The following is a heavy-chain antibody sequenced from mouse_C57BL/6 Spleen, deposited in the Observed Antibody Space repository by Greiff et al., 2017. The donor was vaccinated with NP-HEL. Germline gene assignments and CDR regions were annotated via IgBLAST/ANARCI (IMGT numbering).Heavy chain of an antibody. CDR1: GYSITSGYY. CDR2: ISYDGSN. J-gene: IGHJ4*01. CDR3: ARGGSYYYGSSYRAMDY. D-gene: IGHD1-1*01. V-gene: IGHV3-6*01. Sequence: EVKLQESGPGLVKPSQSLSLTCSVTGYSITSGYYWNWIRQFPGNKLEWMGYISYDGSNNYNPSLKNRISITRDTSKNQFFLKLNSVTTEDTATYYWARGGSYYYGSSYRAMDYWGQGTSVTVSS.